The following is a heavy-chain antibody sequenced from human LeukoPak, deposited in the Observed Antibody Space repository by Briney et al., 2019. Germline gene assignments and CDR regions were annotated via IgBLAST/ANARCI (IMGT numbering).Heavy chain of an antibody. D-gene: IGHD3-16*01. CDR1: GFTFNNFA. J-gene: IGHJ3*02. Sequence: PGGTLRLSCAASGFTFNNFAVSWVRQAPGKGLEWVSDISGGGGSTYYADSVKGRFTISRDNSRNTLSLQMNSLRAEDTAVYYCAKVSVWLGSGAFDIWGQGTMVTVSS. CDR3: AKVSVWLGSGAFDI. V-gene: IGHV3-23*01. CDR2: ISGGGGST.